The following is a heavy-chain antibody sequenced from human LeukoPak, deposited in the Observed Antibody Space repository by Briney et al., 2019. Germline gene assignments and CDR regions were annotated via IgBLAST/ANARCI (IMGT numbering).Heavy chain of an antibody. CDR3: ARSQGLYGAADY. CDR1: GYTFSDYW. V-gene: IGHV5-51*01. CDR2: VYPGDSDT. Sequence: TGESLKISCKASGYTFSDYWMGWVRQMPGQGLEWMGIVYPGDSDTRYSPSFQGHVTISADKSINTAYLQWSGLQASDNAIYFCARSQGLYGAADYWGQGTLV. J-gene: IGHJ4*02. D-gene: IGHD2-2*02.